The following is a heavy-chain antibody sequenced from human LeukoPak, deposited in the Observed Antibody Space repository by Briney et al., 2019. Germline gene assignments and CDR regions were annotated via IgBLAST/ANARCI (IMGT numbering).Heavy chain of an antibody. D-gene: IGHD1-26*01. J-gene: IGHJ4*02. CDR2: IFSGDST. CDR1: GFSVDGNY. Sequence: GGSLRLSCEVSGFSVDGNYMTWVRQVPGRGLEWVALIFSGDSTDYPDSVKGRFTISRDNSKNTLYLQMNSLRAEDTAVYYCARNIVGAQDYWGQGTLVTVSS. CDR3: ARNIVGAQDY. V-gene: IGHV3-66*01.